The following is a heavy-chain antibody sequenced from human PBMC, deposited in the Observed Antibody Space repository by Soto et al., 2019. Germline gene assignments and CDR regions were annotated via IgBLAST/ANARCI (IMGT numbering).Heavy chain of an antibody. CDR3: ARQGGGAAAGPSLDY. Sequence: PSETLSLTCTVSGDSISSGDYYWSWIRQPPGKGLEWIGYIYYSGSTNYNPSLKSRVTISVDTSKNQFSLKLSSVTAADTAVYYCARQGGGAAAGPSLDYWGQGTLVTVSS. J-gene: IGHJ4*02. CDR2: IYYSGST. V-gene: IGHV4-61*08. D-gene: IGHD6-13*01. CDR1: GDSISSGDYY.